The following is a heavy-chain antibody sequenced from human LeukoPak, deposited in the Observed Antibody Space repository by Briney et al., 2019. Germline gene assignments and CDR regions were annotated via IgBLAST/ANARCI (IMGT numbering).Heavy chain of an antibody. CDR2: IDSKNGDT. CDR1: GYTSTAYY. CDR3: ASEAYCSSSRCSVQRVAS. D-gene: IGHD2-2*01. J-gene: IGHJ5*02. Sequence: GASVKVSCKASGYTSTAYYRHWVRQAPGQGLEWMGWIDSKNGDTKYAQKFQSRLTITRDTSIGIAYMELRSLISDDTAVYYCASEAYCSSSRCSVQRVASWGQGTPVTVSS. V-gene: IGHV1-2*02.